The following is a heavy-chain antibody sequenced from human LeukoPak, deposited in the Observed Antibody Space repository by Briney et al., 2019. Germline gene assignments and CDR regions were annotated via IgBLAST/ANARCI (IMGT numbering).Heavy chain of an antibody. CDR2: IRSKAYGGTT. V-gene: IGHV3-49*04. CDR1: GFTFGDYA. Sequence: PGGSLRLSCTASGFTFGDYAMSWVRQAPGKGLEWVGFIRSKAYGGTTEYAASVKGRFTISRDDSKSIAYLQMNSLKTEDTAVHYCTSSGGGGIAAAATDYWGQGTLVTVSS. CDR3: TSSGGGGIAAAATDY. J-gene: IGHJ4*02. D-gene: IGHD6-13*01.